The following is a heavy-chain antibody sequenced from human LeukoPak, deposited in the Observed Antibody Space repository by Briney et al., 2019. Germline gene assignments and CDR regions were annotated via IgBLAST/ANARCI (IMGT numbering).Heavy chain of an antibody. CDR3: AKEADPYSGSYFSYYYYMDV. J-gene: IGHJ6*03. CDR2: IKQDGSEK. CDR1: GFTFSSYW. D-gene: IGHD1-26*01. V-gene: IGHV3-7*01. Sequence: PGGSLRLSCAASGFTFSSYWMSWVRQAPGKGLEWVANIKQDGSEKYYADSVKGRFTISRDNSKNTLYLQMNSLRAEDTAVYYCAKEADPYSGSYFSYYYYMDVWGKGTTVTVSS.